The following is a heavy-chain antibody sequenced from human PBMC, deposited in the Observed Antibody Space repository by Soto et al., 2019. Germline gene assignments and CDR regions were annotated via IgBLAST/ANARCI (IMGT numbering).Heavy chain of an antibody. V-gene: IGHV1-18*01. CDR3: ATRSPAFDY. CDR2: ITTDKGKT. Sequence: ASVKVSCKTSGYTFTSYGISWVRQAPGQGLEWMGWITTDKGKTTYAQKFQGRVTMTTDTSTSTAYMEQRNLKSDDTAVYYCATRSPAFDYWGQGTLVTVSS. J-gene: IGHJ4*02. CDR1: GYTFTSYG.